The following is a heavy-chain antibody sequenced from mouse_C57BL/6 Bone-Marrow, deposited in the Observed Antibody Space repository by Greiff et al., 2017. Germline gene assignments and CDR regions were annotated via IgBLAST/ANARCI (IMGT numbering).Heavy chain of an antibody. V-gene: IGHV1-37*01. D-gene: IGHD3-1*01. Sequence: EVQLQQSGPELVQPGASVKISCKASGYSFTGYFMNWVKQSHGKSLEWIGRINPYNGDTFYNQKFKGKATLTVDKSASTAHMELLNLTSEGFAFYYCARGRLSGWDLIDYWGQGTTLTVSS. CDR2: INPYNGDT. CDR3: ARGRLSGWDLIDY. J-gene: IGHJ2*01. CDR1: GYSFTGYF.